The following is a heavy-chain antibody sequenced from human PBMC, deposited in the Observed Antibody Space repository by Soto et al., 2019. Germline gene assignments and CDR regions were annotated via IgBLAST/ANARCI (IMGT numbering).Heavy chain of an antibody. Sequence: SETLSLTCAVSGYSISSGYYWGWIRQPPGEGLEWIGSIYHSGSTYYNPSLKSRVTISVDTSKNQFSLKLSSVTAADTAVYYCARHPSSSSGWFDPWGQGTLVTVSS. CDR3: ARHPSSSSGWFDP. CDR1: GYSISSGYY. CDR2: IYHSGST. V-gene: IGHV4-38-2*01. D-gene: IGHD6-6*01. J-gene: IGHJ5*02.